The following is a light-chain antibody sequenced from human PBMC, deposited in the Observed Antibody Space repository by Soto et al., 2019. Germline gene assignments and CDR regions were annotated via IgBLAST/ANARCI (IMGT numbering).Light chain of an antibody. CDR2: EVS. CDR3: SSFSSTTTPMV. CDR1: SSDVGIYNY. Sequence: QSALTQPASVSGSPGQSITISCTGTSSDVGIYNYVSWYQQHPGKAPRLLIYEVSNRPSGISNRFSASKSGNTASLTISGLQAEDEADYYCSSFSSTTTPMVFGGGTQLTVL. V-gene: IGLV2-14*01. J-gene: IGLJ2*01.